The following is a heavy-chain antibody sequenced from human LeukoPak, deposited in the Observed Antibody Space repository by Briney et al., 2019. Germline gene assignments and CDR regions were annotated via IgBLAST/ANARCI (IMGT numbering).Heavy chain of an antibody. J-gene: IGHJ4*02. V-gene: IGHV3-23*01. CDR1: GFPFGSYA. D-gene: IGHD6-13*01. CDR2: ISDSGGRT. CDR3: AESIAANGTVY. Sequence: QPGGPLRPSCAASGFPFGSYAINWVRQAPGKGLEWVAFISDSGGRTYYADSVKGRFTISRDNSKNTLFLQMSRLRAEDTGVYYCAESIAANGTVYWGQGTQVTVSS.